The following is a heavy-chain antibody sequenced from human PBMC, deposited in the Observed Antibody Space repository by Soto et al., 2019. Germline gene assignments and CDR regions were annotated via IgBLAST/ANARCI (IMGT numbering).Heavy chain of an antibody. D-gene: IGHD4-4*01. CDR2: IYPGDSDT. Sequence: HGESLKISCKGSGYSFTSYWIGWVRQMPGKGLEWMGIIYPGDSDTRHSPSFQGQVTISADKSISTAYLQWSSLKASDTAMYYCARITSTVTTVGNPAEGLYYYYYMDVWGKGTTVTVSS. CDR1: GYSFTSYW. V-gene: IGHV5-51*01. CDR3: ARITSTVTTVGNPAEGLYYYYYMDV. J-gene: IGHJ6*03.